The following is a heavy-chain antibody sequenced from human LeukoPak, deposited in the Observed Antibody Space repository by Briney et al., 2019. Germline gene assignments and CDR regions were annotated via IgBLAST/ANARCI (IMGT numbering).Heavy chain of an antibody. CDR2: IYYSGST. J-gene: IGHJ4*02. D-gene: IGHD3-10*01. Sequence: SETLSLTCTVSGGSISSSSYYWGWIRQPPGKGLEWIGYIYYSGSTNYNPSLKSRVTISVDTSKNQFSLKLSSVTAADTAVYYCARDGFGELLLDYWGQGTLVTVSS. CDR3: ARDGFGELLLDY. CDR1: GGSISSSSYY. V-gene: IGHV4-61*01.